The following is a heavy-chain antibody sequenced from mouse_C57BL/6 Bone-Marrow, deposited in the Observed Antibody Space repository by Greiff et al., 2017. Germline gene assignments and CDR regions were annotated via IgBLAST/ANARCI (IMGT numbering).Heavy chain of an antibody. Sequence: QVQLQQSGAELVRPGASVKLSCKASGYTFTDYYINWVKQRPGQGLEWIARIYPGSGNTYYNEKFKGKATLTAEKSSSTAYMQLSSLTSEDSAVYFCALYYYGSSPRAMDYWGQGTSVTVSS. CDR1: GYTFTDYY. V-gene: IGHV1-76*01. J-gene: IGHJ4*01. CDR2: IYPGSGNT. CDR3: ALYYYGSSPRAMDY. D-gene: IGHD1-1*01.